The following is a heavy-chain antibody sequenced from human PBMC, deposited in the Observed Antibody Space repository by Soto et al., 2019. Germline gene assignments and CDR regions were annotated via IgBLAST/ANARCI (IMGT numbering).Heavy chain of an antibody. J-gene: IGHJ4*02. CDR3: ARHNYGSGSTYFDY. V-gene: IGHV4-39*01. Sequence: PSETLSLTCTVSGGSISSGPYSWGWIRQPPGEGLEWIGTFHYGETTHYNPSLESRVTISVDTSKNQFSLKLNSMTAADTAVYYCARHNYGSGSTYFDYWGQGNLVTVS. CDR2: FHYGETT. D-gene: IGHD3-10*01. CDR1: GGSISSGPYS.